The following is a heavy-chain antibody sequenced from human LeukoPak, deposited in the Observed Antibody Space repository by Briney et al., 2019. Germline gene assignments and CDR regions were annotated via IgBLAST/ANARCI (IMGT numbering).Heavy chain of an antibody. CDR3: ARAGLGEFDY. V-gene: IGHV3-48*03. CDR1: GFTFSSYE. J-gene: IGHJ4*02. Sequence: GGSLRLSCAASGFTFSSYEMNWVRQAPGKGLEWVSYISSGSTIYYADSVKGRFTISRDNAKNSLYLQMNSLRAEDTAVYYCARAGLGEFDYWGQGTLVTVSS. CDR2: ISSGSTI. D-gene: IGHD3-10*01.